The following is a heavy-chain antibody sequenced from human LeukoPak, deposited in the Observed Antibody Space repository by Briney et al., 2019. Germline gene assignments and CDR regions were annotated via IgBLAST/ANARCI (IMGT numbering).Heavy chain of an antibody. Sequence: SETLSLTCTVSGGSISSYYLNWIRQPPGKGLEWIGYIYYSGSTNYNPSLKSRVTISVDTSKNQFSLKLSSVTAADTAVYYCARQIVVVPAALYWFDPWGQGTLVTVSS. J-gene: IGHJ5*02. CDR2: IYYSGST. D-gene: IGHD2-15*01. CDR3: ARQIVVVPAALYWFDP. CDR1: GGSISSYY. V-gene: IGHV4-59*08.